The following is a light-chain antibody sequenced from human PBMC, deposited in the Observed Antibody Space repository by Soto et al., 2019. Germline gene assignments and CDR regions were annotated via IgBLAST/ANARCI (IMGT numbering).Light chain of an antibody. CDR2: EVS. V-gene: IGLV2-23*02. Sequence: QSALTQPASVSGSPGQSITISCTGASSDVGTYNLVSWYQQHPGKAPKLMIYEVSKRPSGVSNRFSGSKSGNTASLTISGLQAEDEADYYCCSYAGSNTLYGFGTGTQLTVL. CDR1: SSDVGTYNL. CDR3: CSYAGSNTLYG. J-gene: IGLJ1*01.